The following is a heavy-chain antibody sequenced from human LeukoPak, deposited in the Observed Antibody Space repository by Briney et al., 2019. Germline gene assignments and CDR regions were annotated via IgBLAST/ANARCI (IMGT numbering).Heavy chain of an antibody. J-gene: IGHJ4*02. CDR3: ARGVVGATTGAYSFDY. V-gene: IGHV1-69*13. CDR2: ILPIFGTA. Sequence: RASVKVSCKASGYTFTSYYMHWVRQAPGQGLEWMGGILPIFGTANYAQRFQGRVTITADESTSTAYMELSSLRSEDTAVYYCARGVVGATTGAYSFDYWGQGTLVTVSS. D-gene: IGHD1-26*01. CDR1: GYTFTSYY.